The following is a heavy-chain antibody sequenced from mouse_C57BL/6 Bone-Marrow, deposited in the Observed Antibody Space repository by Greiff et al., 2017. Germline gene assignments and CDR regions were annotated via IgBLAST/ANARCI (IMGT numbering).Heavy chain of an antibody. D-gene: IGHD2-1*01. J-gene: IGHJ2*01. CDR1: GFTFSDYY. CDR2: INYDGSST. CDR3: ARDRYGNYFDY. V-gene: IGHV5-16*01. Sequence: DVKLVESEGGLVPPGSSMKLSCTASGFTFSDYYMAWVRQVPEKGLEWVANINYDGSSTYYLASLQSRFIISRDNAKNILYLQMSSLKSEDTATYYCARDRYGNYFDYWGQGTTLTVSS.